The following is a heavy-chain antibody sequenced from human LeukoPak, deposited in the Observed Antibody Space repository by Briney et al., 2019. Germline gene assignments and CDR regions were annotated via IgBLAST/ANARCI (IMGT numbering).Heavy chain of an antibody. J-gene: IGHJ4*02. Sequence: GRSLRLSCAASGFTFADFAMHWVRQAPGRGLEWVSGISWNSDNINYADSVKGRFTISRDNSKNTLYLQMNSLRAEDTAVYYCARDPHSSSWYGPFDYWGQGTLVTVSS. CDR1: GFTFADFA. D-gene: IGHD6-13*01. CDR3: ARDPHSSSWYGPFDY. CDR2: ISWNSDNI. V-gene: IGHV3-9*01.